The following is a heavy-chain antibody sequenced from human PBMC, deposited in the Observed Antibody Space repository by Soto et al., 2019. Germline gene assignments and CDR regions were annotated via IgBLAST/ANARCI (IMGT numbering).Heavy chain of an antibody. V-gene: IGHV3-23*01. CDR1: GFTFTTYA. Sequence: EVQLLESGGGLVQPGGSLRLSCAASGFTFTTYAMSWVRQAPGKGLEWVSAISGGGSSTYYADSVKGRFTISRDNSKNTLYQQMNSLTAEGTPVYYCAKAPITAIVEARRKYWYFNLWGRGTLVTDSS. CDR3: AKAPITAIVEARRKYWYFNL. CDR2: ISGGGSST. J-gene: IGHJ2*01. D-gene: IGHD1-26*01.